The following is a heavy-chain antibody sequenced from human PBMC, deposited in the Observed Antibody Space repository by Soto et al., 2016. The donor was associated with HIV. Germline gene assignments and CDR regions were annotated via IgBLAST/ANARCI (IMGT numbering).Heavy chain of an antibody. Sequence: EVQLLESGGGLVKPGGSLRLSCAASGFRLGYYAMSWVRQAPGKGLEWVSGIAHDGTSSHYADSVKGRFIISRDDSKNTLYLQMNSLRVEDTAIYYCARDLLDYSANDYWGQGTLVTVSS. CDR1: GFRLGYYA. D-gene: IGHD4-4*01. V-gene: IGHV3-23*01. CDR3: ARDLLDYSANDY. J-gene: IGHJ4*02. CDR2: IAHDGTSS.